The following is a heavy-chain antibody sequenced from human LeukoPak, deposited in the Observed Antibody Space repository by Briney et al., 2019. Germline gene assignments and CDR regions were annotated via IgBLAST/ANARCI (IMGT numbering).Heavy chain of an antibody. V-gene: IGHV4-59*05. CDR3: ARGPTAAGKGVWFDP. Sequence: PAATLSLTCTVSGGSISSYYWSWIRQPPGKGLEWIGSIYYSGTTYYNPSLKSRVTISVDTSKNQFSRKLSSVAAADTAVYYCARGPTAAGKGVWFDPWGQGTLVTASS. J-gene: IGHJ5*02. D-gene: IGHD6-13*01. CDR2: IYYSGTT. CDR1: GGSISSYY.